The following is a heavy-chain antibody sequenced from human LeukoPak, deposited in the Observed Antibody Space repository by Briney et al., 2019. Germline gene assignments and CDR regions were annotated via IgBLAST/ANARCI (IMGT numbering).Heavy chain of an antibody. D-gene: IGHD2-2*02. Sequence: GESLKISCKASGYSFTNYWIGWVRQVPGQGLEWMGIIYPGDSDTRYSPSFQGQVTISADKSITTASLQWSSLKASDSAIYYCARSPVPATIVARAFDVWGPGTMVTVSS. CDR3: ARSPVPATIVARAFDV. CDR2: IYPGDSDT. J-gene: IGHJ3*01. CDR1: GYSFTNYW. V-gene: IGHV5-51*01.